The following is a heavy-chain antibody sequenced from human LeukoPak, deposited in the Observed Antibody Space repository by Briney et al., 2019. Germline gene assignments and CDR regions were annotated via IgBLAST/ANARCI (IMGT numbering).Heavy chain of an antibody. V-gene: IGHV3-15*01. J-gene: IGHJ4*02. CDR2: IKSKTDGGTT. D-gene: IGHD1-26*01. CDR1: GFTFSNAW. CDR3: AKAREEKIVGATPFDY. Sequence: GGSLRLSCAASGFTFSNAWMSWVRQAPGKGLEWVGRIKSKTDGGTTDYAAPVKGRFTISRDDSKNTLYLQMNSLRAEDTAVYYCAKAREEKIVGATPFDYWGQGTLVTVSS.